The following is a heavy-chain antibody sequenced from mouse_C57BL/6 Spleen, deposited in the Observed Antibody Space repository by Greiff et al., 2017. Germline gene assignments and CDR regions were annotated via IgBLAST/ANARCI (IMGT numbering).Heavy chain of an antibody. CDR3: ARSLYGYDDSWFAY. CDR1: GFTFTDYY. Sequence: EVKLMESGGGLVQPGGSLSLSCAASGFTFTDYYMSWVRQPPGKALEWLGFIRIKANGYTTEYSASVKGRFTISRDNSQSILYLQMNALRAEDSATYYCARSLYGYDDSWFAYWGQGTLVTVSA. V-gene: IGHV7-3*01. D-gene: IGHD2-2*01. CDR2: IRIKANGYTT. J-gene: IGHJ3*01.